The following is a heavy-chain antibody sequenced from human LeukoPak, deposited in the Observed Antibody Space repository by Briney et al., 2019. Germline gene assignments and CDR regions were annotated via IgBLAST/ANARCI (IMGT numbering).Heavy chain of an antibody. Sequence: GSLRLSCAASGFTFSSYAMSWVRQAPGKGLEWVSAISGSGGSTYYADSVKGRFTISRDNSKNTLYLQMNSLRAEDTAVYYCAKHQGGLRYFDWLYSTGFDYWGQGTLVTVSS. CDR1: GFTFSSYA. J-gene: IGHJ4*02. V-gene: IGHV3-23*01. CDR2: ISGSGGST. CDR3: AKHQGGLRYFDWLYSTGFDY. D-gene: IGHD3-9*01.